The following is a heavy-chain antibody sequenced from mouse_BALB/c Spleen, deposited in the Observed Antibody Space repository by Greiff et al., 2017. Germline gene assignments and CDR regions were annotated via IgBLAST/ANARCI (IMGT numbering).Heavy chain of an antibody. D-gene: IGHD3-3*01. CDR1: GYSITSDYA. J-gene: IGHJ4*01. Sequence: EVQLQESGPGLVKPSQSLSLTCTVTGYSITSDYAWNWIRQFPGNKLEWMGYISYSGSTSYNPSLKSRISITRDTSKNQFFLQLNSVTTEDTATYYCARWGMGLAMDYWVKEPQSPSPQ. V-gene: IGHV3-2*02. CDR3: ARWGMGLAMDY. CDR2: ISYSGST.